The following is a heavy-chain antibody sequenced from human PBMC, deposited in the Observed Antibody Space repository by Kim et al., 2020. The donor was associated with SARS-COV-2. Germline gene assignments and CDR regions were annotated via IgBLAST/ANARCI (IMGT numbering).Heavy chain of an antibody. J-gene: IGHJ4*02. V-gene: IGHV5-10-1*01. CDR1: GYSFSSFW. CDR3: ARHGDQYDSSAYHN. Sequence: GESLKISCKGSGYSFSSFWISWVRQMPGKGLEWLGRIDPSDSYVIYSPSFQGHVTISADNSLATTYLQWSSLQASDTAIYYCARHGDQYDSSAYHNWGQGTLVTVSS. D-gene: IGHD3-22*01. CDR2: IDPSDSYV.